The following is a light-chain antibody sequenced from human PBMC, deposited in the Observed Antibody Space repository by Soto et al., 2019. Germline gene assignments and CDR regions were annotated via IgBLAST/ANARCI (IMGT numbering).Light chain of an antibody. CDR1: QSILYSSNNKNY. V-gene: IGKV4-1*01. J-gene: IGKJ1*01. CDR2: WAS. CDR3: QQYYSTPWT. Sequence: DIVMAQSPDSLAVSLGERATINCKSSQSILYSSNNKNYLAWYQQKPGQPPKLLIYWASNRESGVPDRFSGSGSGTDFTLTISSLQAEDGAVYYCQQYYSTPWTFGQGTKVEV.